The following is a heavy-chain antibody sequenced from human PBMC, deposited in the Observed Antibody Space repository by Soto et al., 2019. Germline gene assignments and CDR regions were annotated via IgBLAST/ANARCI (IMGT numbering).Heavy chain of an antibody. D-gene: IGHD3-10*01. V-gene: IGHV1-3*01. CDR2: INAGNGNT. CDR3: ARGIWTMARGAYYFDH. J-gene: IGHJ4*02. Sequence: GASVKVSCKASGYTFTNYAMQWVRQAPGQRLEWMGWINAGNGNTRYSQNFQGRVTITRDTSASTAYMELSSLISEDAAVYYCARGIWTMARGAYYFDHWGQGTLVTVSS. CDR1: GYTFTNYA.